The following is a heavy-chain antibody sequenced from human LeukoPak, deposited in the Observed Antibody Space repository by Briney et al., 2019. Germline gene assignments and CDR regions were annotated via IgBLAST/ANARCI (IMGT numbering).Heavy chain of an antibody. CDR3: ARASITMVRGVIIPDAFDI. J-gene: IGHJ3*02. CDR2: IYYSGST. D-gene: IGHD3-10*01. CDR1: GGSISSYY. V-gene: IGHV4-59*01. Sequence: SETLSLTCTVSGGSISSYYWSWIRQPPGKGLEWIGYIYYSGSTNYNPSLKSRVTISVDTSKNQFSLKLSSVTAADTAVYYCARASITMVRGVIIPDAFDIWGQGTMVTVSS.